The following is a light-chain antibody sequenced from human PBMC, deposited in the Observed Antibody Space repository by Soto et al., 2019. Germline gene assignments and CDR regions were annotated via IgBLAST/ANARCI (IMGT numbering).Light chain of an antibody. CDR2: DVN. V-gene: IGLV2-14*01. J-gene: IGLJ2*01. Sequence: QSALTQPASVSGSPGQSITTSCTGTSSDVGGYNYVSWYQQYPGKAPKVMIYDVNNRPSGVSNRFSGSKSGNTASLTISGLQAEDEADYYCSSYTSSNTLLFGGGTKLTVL. CDR1: SSDVGGYNY. CDR3: SSYTSSNTLL.